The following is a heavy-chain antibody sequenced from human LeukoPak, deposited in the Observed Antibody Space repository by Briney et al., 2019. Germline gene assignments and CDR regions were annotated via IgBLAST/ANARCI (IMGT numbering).Heavy chain of an antibody. V-gene: IGHV4-59*08. J-gene: IGHJ4*02. CDR3: ARSSGYMSY. CDR2: IYSSGST. CDR1: GGSVSGFY. Sequence: SETLSLTCTVSGGSVSGFYWSWIRQPPGKGLEWIGYIYSSGSTKSSPSLKSRVTISIDTSKNLFSLKLTSVTAADTAVYYCARSSGYMSYWGQGTLVTVSS. D-gene: IGHD3-22*01.